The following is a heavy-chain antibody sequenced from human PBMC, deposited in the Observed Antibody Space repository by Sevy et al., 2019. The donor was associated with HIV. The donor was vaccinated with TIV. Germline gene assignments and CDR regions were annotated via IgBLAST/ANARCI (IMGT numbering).Heavy chain of an antibody. D-gene: IGHD4-17*01. CDR2: VHYRGST. J-gene: IGHJ4*02. CDR1: VSSGPISTSNSY. V-gene: IGHV4-39*01. CDR3: ARHDGVNPEYFDS. Sequence: SETLSLSCTVSVSSGPISTSNSYWGWIRQPPGKELEWIGSVHYRGSTYYHPSLKSRVTISIHTSRNLFSLELKSVTAADTAFYFCARHDGVNPEYFDSWGRGILVTVSS.